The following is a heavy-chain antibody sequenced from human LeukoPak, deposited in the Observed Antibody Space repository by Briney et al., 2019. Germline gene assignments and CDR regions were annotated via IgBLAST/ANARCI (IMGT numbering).Heavy chain of an antibody. J-gene: IGHJ4*02. CDR3: AKGAFRTFRAGATIDY. D-gene: IGHD1-26*01. V-gene: IGHV3-30*02. CDR2: IRYDGSNK. Sequence: GGSLRLSCAASGFTFSSYGMHWVRQAPGKGLEWVAFIRYDGSNKYYADSVKGRFTISRDNSKNTLYLQMNSLRAEDTAVYYCAKGAFRTFRAGATIDYWGQGTLVTVSS. CDR1: GFTFSSYG.